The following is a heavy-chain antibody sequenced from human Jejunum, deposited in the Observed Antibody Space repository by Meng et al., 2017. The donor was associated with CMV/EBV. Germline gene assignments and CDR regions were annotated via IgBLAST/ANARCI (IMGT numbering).Heavy chain of an antibody. J-gene: IGHJ4*02. CDR2: IRQDGSEK. CDR1: GFNFNVFS. CDR3: AEGIASRL. Sequence: LSCSACGFNFNVFSMSWVRQAPGKGLEWVASIRQDGSEKYYVDFVKGRFTISRDNAKNSLYLQMNSLRVEDTAMYYCAEGIASRLRGQGTMVTVSS. D-gene: IGHD6-6*01. V-gene: IGHV3-7*01.